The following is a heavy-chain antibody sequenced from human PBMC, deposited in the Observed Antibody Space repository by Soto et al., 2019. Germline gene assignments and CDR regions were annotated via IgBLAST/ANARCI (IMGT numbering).Heavy chain of an antibody. CDR3: ATSGLRRPHNPYRYYGLDV. V-gene: IGHV1-69*06. CDR1: GGSFNNYV. CDR2: FIPMFGTS. Sequence: QVQLVQSGAEVKKPGSSVKVFCKASGGSFNNYVITWVRQAPGQGLEWLGGFIPMFGTSNYAEKFQGRVTITADKSTNTASMELSSLTSADTAAYYCATSGLRRPHNPYRYYGLDVWGQGTTVTVSS. J-gene: IGHJ6*02. D-gene: IGHD1-1*01.